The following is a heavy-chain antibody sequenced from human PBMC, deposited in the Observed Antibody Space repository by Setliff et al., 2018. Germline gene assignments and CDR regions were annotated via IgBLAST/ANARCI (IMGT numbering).Heavy chain of an antibody. CDR2: IYQNGIT. J-gene: IGHJ5*02. V-gene: IGHV4-39*07. Sequence: SETLSLTCSVSGAFISTTYYYWDWIRQSPEKGLEWIGTIYQNGITYYNPSVKSRVTISVDKSKNQFSLSLRSVTAADTAVYHCATDGPVLNGDYISWGQGTLVTVSS. CDR1: GAFISTTYYY. CDR3: ATDGPVLNGDYIS. D-gene: IGHD3-10*01.